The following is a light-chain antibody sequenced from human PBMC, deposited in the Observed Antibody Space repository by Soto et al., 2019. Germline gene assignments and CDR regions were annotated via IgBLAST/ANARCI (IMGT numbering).Light chain of an antibody. CDR2: DVS. V-gene: IGLV2-14*01. CDR3: SSYTSSSTFYV. CDR1: SSDVGGYNY. J-gene: IGLJ1*01. Sequence: LTQPASVSGSPGQSITISCTGTSSDVGGYNYVSWYQQHPGKAPKLMIYDVSTRPSGVSNRFSGSKSGNTASLTISGLQAEDEADYYCSSYTSSSTFYVFGTGTKVTVL.